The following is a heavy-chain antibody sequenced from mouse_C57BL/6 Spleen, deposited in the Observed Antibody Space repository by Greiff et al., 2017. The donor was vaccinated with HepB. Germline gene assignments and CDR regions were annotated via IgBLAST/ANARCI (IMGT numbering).Heavy chain of an antibody. V-gene: IGHV3-6*01. J-gene: IGHJ2*01. Sequence: ESGPGLVKPSQSLSLTCSVTGYSITSGYYWNWIRQFPGNKLEWMGYISYDGSNNYNPSLKNRISITRDTSKNQFFLKLNSVTTEDTATYYCARTPLLLRNFDYWGQGTTLTVSS. CDR2: ISYDGSN. CDR3: ARTPLLLRNFDY. CDR1: GYSITSGYY. D-gene: IGHD1-1*01.